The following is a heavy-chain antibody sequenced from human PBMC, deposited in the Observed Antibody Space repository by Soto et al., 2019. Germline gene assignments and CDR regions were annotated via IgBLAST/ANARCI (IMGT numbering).Heavy chain of an antibody. D-gene: IGHD3-10*01. Sequence: QVQLVQSGAEVKKPGSSVKVSCKASGGTFSSYAISWVRQAPGQGLEWMGGIIPIFGTANYAQKFQGRVTITADESTSTPYMELSSLRSEDTAVYYCARVGNAVGFGEPFFDYWGQGTLVTVSS. J-gene: IGHJ4*02. CDR3: ARVGNAVGFGEPFFDY. CDR1: GGTFSSYA. CDR2: IIPIFGTA. V-gene: IGHV1-69*01.